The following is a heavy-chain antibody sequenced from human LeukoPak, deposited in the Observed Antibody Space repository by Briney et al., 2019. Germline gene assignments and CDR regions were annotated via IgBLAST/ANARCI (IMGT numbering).Heavy chain of an antibody. CDR1: GHSVFTKDYF. J-gene: IGHJ3*01. V-gene: IGHV4-61*02. CDR2: IYSSGTT. Sequence: SETLSLTCTVSGHSVFTKDYFWNWLRQPAGKGLEWIGRIYSSGTTHYNPSLNSRVTMTIDTSKSQFSLKLSSATAADTAVYYCAASRDVYHHLPHALYVWGQGTMVNVSS. CDR3: AASRDVYHHLPHALYV. D-gene: IGHD5-24*01.